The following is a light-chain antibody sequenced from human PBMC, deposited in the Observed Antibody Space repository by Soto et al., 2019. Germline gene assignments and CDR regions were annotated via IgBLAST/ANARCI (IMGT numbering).Light chain of an antibody. V-gene: IGLV2-23*02. CDR2: EVS. J-gene: IGLJ1*01. CDR3: CSYAGSSSIYV. CDR1: SSDVGSYNL. Sequence: QSALTQPASVSGSPGQSITISCTGTSSDVGSYNLVSWYQQHPGKAPKLMIYEVSKRPSGVSNRFSGSKSGNTASLTISGLQAEDGADYYCCSYAGSSSIYVFGTGTKLTVL.